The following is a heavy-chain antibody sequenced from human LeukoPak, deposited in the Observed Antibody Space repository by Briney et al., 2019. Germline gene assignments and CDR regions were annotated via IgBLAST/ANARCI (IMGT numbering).Heavy chain of an antibody. Sequence: SETLSLTCTVSGGSISSYYWSWIRQPPGKGLEWIGYIYYSGSTNYNPSLKSRVTISVDTSKNQFSLKLSSVTAADTAVYYCARVASSYCSGGSCDGIDYWGQGTLVTVSS. CDR1: GGSISSYY. J-gene: IGHJ4*02. CDR2: IYYSGST. D-gene: IGHD2-15*01. CDR3: ARVASSYCSGGSCDGIDY. V-gene: IGHV4-59*08.